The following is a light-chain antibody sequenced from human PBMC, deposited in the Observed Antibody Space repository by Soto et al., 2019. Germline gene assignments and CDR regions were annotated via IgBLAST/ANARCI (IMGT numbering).Light chain of an antibody. J-gene: IGKJ5*01. Sequence: ERVMTQSPATLSVSPGERATLSCRASQSVSSSLAWYQQKPGHAPRLLIYGASTRATGIPARFSGSGSGTEFTLTISSLQSEDFAVYYCQQYSDWPLTFGQGTRLEIK. V-gene: IGKV3-15*01. CDR1: QSVSSS. CDR2: GAS. CDR3: QQYSDWPLT.